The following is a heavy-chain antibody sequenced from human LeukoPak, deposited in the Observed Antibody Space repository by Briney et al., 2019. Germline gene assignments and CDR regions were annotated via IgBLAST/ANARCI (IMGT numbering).Heavy chain of an antibody. J-gene: IGHJ3*02. CDR1: DYSNSSDYY. D-gene: IGHD4-23*01. CDR3: ARTVGGGARSRAFDI. Sequence: PSETLSLTCTVSDYSNSSDYYWGWIRQPPGKGLEWIGSINHSGNTYYNPSLRSRVTMSVHTSKKQFSLKLSFVTAADTAVYYCARTVGGGARSRAFDIWGHGTVVTVSS. V-gene: IGHV4-38-2*02. CDR2: INHSGNT.